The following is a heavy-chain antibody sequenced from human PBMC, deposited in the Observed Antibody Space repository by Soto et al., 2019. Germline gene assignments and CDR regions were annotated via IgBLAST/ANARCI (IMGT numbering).Heavy chain of an antibody. CDR2: ISSVSSYT. V-gene: IGHV3-11*05. Sequence: QVQLVESGGGLVKPGGSLRLSCVASRFTFSDYYMTWIRQAPGQGLEWVSYISSVSSYTNYADSVKGRFTVSRDNAKNSQYLHVNRRRAEDAAVYYCERVGGGGSYSNVDSWGQGTLVTVSS. CDR1: RFTFSDYY. J-gene: IGHJ4*02. D-gene: IGHD4-4*01. CDR3: ERVGGGGSYSNVDS.